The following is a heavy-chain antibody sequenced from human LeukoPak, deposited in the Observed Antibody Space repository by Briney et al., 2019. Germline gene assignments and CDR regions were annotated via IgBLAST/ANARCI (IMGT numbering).Heavy chain of an antibody. Sequence: GGTLRLSCAASGFTFNRHWMTWVRQAPGKGLGWIANVNPDMSEKNYVESVKGRFTIPRDKVKNSVYLQMNSLRGDDTSFDYCARDGLPVALDKWGQGTLVTVSS. V-gene: IGHV3-7*01. CDR2: VNPDMSEK. CDR1: GFTFNRHW. J-gene: IGHJ4*02. CDR3: ARDGLPVALDK. D-gene: IGHD2-2*01.